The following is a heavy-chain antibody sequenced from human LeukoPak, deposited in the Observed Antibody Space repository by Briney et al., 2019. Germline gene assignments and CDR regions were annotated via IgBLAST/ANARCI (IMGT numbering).Heavy chain of an antibody. Sequence: NPGGSLRLSCAASGFTFSDYYMSWIRQPPGKGLEWVSYISSSGSTIYYADSVKGRFTISRDNAKNSLYLQMNSLRAEDTAVYYCARATRRGYSGYAPPPDYWGQGTLVTVSS. V-gene: IGHV3-11*01. CDR3: ARATRRGYSGYAPPPDY. CDR1: GFTFSDYY. CDR2: ISSSGSTI. J-gene: IGHJ4*02. D-gene: IGHD5-12*01.